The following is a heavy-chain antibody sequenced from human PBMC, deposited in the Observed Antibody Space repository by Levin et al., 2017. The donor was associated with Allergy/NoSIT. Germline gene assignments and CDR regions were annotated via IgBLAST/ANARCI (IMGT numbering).Heavy chain of an antibody. V-gene: IGHV3-48*01. J-gene: IGHJ4*02. CDR2: ISSSSSTI. CDR3: ARDFPDYDFWSGPIDY. CDR1: GFTFSSYS. D-gene: IGHD3-3*01. Sequence: GESLKISCAASGFTFSSYSMNWVRQAPGKGLEWVSYISSSSSTIYYADSVKGRFTISRDNAKNSLYLQMNSLRAEDTAVYYCARDFPDYDFWSGPIDYWGQGTLVTVSS.